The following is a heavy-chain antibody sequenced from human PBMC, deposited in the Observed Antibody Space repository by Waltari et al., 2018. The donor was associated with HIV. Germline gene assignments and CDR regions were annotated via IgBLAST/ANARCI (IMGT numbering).Heavy chain of an antibody. D-gene: IGHD4-4*01. CDR1: GLTFGCLG. J-gene: IGHJ4*02. Sequence: VQLVDYGGGLGLPGRSLRSYSATSGLTFGCLGIPWVRQASGIVLEWVAVILYDGGDKFHAESVKGRFIISIDNSRNIVFLQMNSLRAEDTALYYCARDKAPYSTSSAVDYWGQGTLVTVSS. CDR3: ARDKAPYSTSSAVDY. CDR2: ILYDGGDK. V-gene: IGHV3-33*01.